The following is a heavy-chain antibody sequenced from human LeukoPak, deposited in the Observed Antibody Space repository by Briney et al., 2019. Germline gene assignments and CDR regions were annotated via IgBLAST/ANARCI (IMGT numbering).Heavy chain of an antibody. CDR1: GGSISSYY. Sequence: SETLSLTCTVSGGSISSYYWSWIRQPPGKGLEWIGYIYYSGSTNYNPSLKSRVTISVDTSKNQFSLKLSSVTAADTAVYYCARVVISRTYYYYYYMDVWGKGTTVTVSS. D-gene: IGHD3-22*01. V-gene: IGHV4-59*01. CDR2: IYYSGST. CDR3: ARVVISRTYYYYYYMDV. J-gene: IGHJ6*03.